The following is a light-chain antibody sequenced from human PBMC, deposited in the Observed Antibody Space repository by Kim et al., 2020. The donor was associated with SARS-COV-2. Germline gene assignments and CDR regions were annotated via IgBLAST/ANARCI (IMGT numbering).Light chain of an antibody. V-gene: IGLV3-1*01. CDR3: QAWDSSTAV. Sequence: SVAPGKTARITCSGDKLGDKYACWYQQKPGQSPVLVIYQDSKRPSGIPERFSGSNSGNTATLTISGTQAMDEADYYCQAWDSSTAVFGTGTKVTVL. CDR1: KLGDKY. CDR2: QDS. J-gene: IGLJ1*01.